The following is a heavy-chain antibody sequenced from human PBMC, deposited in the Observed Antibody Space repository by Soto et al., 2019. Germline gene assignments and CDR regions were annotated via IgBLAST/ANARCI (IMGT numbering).Heavy chain of an antibody. V-gene: IGHV4-34*01. J-gene: IGHJ6*04. Sequence: PSETLSLTCAVYGGSFSGYYWSWIRQPPGEGLEWIGEINHSGSTNYNPSLKSRVTISVDTSKNQFSLKLSSVTAADTAVYYCARWNLSRSWGYYDYYGMDVWGKGTKATVPS. CDR2: INHSGST. D-gene: IGHD6-13*01. CDR3: ARWNLSRSWGYYDYYGMDV. CDR1: GGSFSGYY.